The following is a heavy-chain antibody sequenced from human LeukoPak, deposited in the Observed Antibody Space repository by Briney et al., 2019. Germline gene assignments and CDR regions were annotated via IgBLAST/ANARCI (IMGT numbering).Heavy chain of an antibody. D-gene: IGHD3-10*01. J-gene: IGHJ4*02. CDR1: GYSIDSDTYY. CDR3: ARLTSGAFYFDY. Sequence: NPSETLSLTCSVSGYSIDSDTYYWAWIRQPPGKGLEWIASISYSGNTYYNPSLQSRVTISVDTSKIHFPLRLTSVTAADTAVYYCARLTSGAFYFDYWGRGVLVTVSS. V-gene: IGHV4-39*02. CDR2: ISYSGNT.